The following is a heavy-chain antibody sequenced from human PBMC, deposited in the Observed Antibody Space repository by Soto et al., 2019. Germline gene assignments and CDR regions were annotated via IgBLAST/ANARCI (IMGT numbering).Heavy chain of an antibody. V-gene: IGHV3-23*01. CDR1: GFTFSTYA. CDR2: ISVSGDTT. D-gene: IGHD4-4*01. Sequence: GGSLRLSCAASGFTFSTYAMTWVRQAPGKGLEWVSTISVSGDTTYYTDSVKGRFTISRDNSKNTLFLQMTSLRAEDTAVYYCAKPPYTNYFPFDYWRQGTLVTVSS. CDR3: AKPPYTNYFPFDY. J-gene: IGHJ4*02.